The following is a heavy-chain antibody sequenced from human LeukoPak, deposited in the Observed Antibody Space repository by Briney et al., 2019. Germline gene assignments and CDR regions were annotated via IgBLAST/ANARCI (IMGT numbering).Heavy chain of an antibody. J-gene: IGHJ5*02. V-gene: IGHV4-34*01. Sequence: SETLSLTCAVYGGSFSGYYWSWIRQPPGKGLEWIGEINHSGSTNYNPSLKSRVTISVDTSKNQFSLKLSSVTAADTAVYYCARAAIVVVVAADWFDPWGQGTLVTVSS. CDR3: ARAAIVVVVAADWFDP. CDR1: GGSFSGYY. CDR2: INHSGST. D-gene: IGHD2-15*01.